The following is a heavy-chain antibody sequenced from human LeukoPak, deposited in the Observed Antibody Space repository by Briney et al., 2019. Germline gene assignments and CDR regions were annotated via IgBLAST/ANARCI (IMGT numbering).Heavy chain of an antibody. J-gene: IGHJ6*03. CDR3: ARGVVRGVITPNYYMDV. CDR1: GGTFSSYA. CDR2: IIPIFGTA. D-gene: IGHD3-10*01. Sequence: ASVKVSFKASGGTFSSYAISWVRQAPGQGLEWMGGIIPIFGTANYAQKFQGRVTITTDESTSTAYMELSSLRSEDTAVYYCARGVVRGVITPNYYMDVWGKGTTVTVSS. V-gene: IGHV1-69*05.